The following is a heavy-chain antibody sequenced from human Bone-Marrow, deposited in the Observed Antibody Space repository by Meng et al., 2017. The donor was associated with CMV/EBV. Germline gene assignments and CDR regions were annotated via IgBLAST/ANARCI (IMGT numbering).Heavy chain of an antibody. V-gene: IGHV1-2*02. CDR3: ARGEEIQLWFPTVDY. J-gene: IGHJ4*02. Sequence: ASVKVSCKASGYTFTGYYMHWVRQAPGQGLEWMGWINPNSGGTNYAQKFQGRVTMTRDTSISTAYMELSRLRSDDTAVYYCARGEEIQLWFPTVDYWGQGKLVNVNS. CDR2: INPNSGGT. CDR1: GYTFTGYY. D-gene: IGHD5-18*01.